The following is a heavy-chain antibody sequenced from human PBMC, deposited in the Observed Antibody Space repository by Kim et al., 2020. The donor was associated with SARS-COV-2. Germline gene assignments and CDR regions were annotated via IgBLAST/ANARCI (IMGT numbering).Heavy chain of an antibody. J-gene: IGHJ4*02. V-gene: IGHV3-49*04. CDR1: GFIFGDYA. CDR2: IRSKAYGGTI. D-gene: IGHD1-20*01. Sequence: GGSLRLSCTVSGFIFGDYAMSWVRQAPGKGLEWVSFIRSKAYGGTIGYAASVKGRFTISRADYKSIAYLQMNSLKTEDTAVYYCTRGYKVSDYWGQGTLVTVSS. CDR3: TRGYKVSDY.